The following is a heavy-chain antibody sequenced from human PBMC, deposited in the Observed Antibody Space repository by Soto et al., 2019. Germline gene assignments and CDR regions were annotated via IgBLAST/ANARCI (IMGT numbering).Heavy chain of an antibody. CDR2: INPNSGGT. D-gene: IGHD1-26*01. Sequence: QVQLVQSGAEVKKPGASVKVSCKASGYTFTGYYMHWVRQAPGQGLEWMGWINPNSGGTNYAQKFEGGVTMTRDTSISTAYMELSRLRSDATAVYYCARGSSPLIVGATGVLMYWGQGTLVTVSS. CDR3: ARGSSPLIVGATGVLMY. J-gene: IGHJ4*02. CDR1: GYTFTGYY. V-gene: IGHV1-2*02.